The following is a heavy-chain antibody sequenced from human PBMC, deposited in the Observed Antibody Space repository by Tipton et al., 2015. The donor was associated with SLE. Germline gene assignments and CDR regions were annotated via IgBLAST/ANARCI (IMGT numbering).Heavy chain of an antibody. CDR3: AKTIEMALNDAFDI. D-gene: IGHD5-24*01. J-gene: IGHJ3*02. V-gene: IGHV3-30-3*02. CDR2: ISYDGSNK. CDR1: GFTFSSYA. Sequence: SLRLSCAASGFTFSSYAMHWVRQAPGKGLEWVTIISYDGSNKYYADSVKGRFTISRDNSKNTLYLQMNSLRAEDTAVYYCAKTIEMALNDAFDIWGQGTMITVSS.